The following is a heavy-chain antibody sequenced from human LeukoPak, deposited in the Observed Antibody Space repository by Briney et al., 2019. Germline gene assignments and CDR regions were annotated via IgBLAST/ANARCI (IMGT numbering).Heavy chain of an antibody. CDR2: ISWNSGSI. J-gene: IGHJ2*01. CDR3: AKDVYGDFHWYFDL. Sequence: PGRCLSLCCPAGGFTFGDYAMLSVGHAPWKDMKWVSGISWNSGSIGYADSVKGRFTICRDNAKNSLYLQMNSLRAEDTALYYCAKDVYGDFHWYFDLWGRGTLVTVSS. D-gene: IGHD4-17*01. V-gene: IGHV3-9*01. CDR1: GFTFGDYA.